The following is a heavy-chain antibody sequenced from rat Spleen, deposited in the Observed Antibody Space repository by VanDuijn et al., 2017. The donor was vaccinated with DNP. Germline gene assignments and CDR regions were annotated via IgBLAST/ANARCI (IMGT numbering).Heavy chain of an antibody. V-gene: IGHV2-47*01. J-gene: IGHJ2*01. Sequence: QVQLRESGPGLVQPSQTLSLTCTVSGLPLTSNSVSWIRQPPGKGLEWMGLIWNNGDTDYNSALKSRLRISRDTSKSLVFLKMNSLQTEDTAMYFCARGPYNNYGFGFDYWGQGVMVTVSS. CDR3: ARGPYNNYGFGFDY. D-gene: IGHD1-10*01. CDR1: GLPLTSNS. CDR2: IWNNGDT.